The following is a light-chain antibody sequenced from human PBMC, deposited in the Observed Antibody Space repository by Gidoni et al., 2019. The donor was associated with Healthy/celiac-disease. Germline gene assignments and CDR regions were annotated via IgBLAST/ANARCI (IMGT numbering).Light chain of an antibody. V-gene: IGLV2-14*01. CDR1: SSDVGGYNY. CDR3: SSYTSSSTAV. Sequence: QSALTQPASVSGSPGKSITISCTGTSSDVGGYNYVSWYQQPPGKAPKLMIYDVSNRPSGVSNRFSGSKSGNTSSLTISGLQAEDEADYYCSSYTSSSTAVFGGGTQLTVL. J-gene: IGLJ7*01. CDR2: DVS.